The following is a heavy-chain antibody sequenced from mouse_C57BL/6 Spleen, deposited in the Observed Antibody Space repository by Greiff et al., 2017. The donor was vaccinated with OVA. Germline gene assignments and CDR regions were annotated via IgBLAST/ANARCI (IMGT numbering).Heavy chain of an antibody. D-gene: IGHD1-1*01. V-gene: IGHV2-3*01. CDR1: GFSLTSYG. J-gene: IGHJ4*01. CDR2: IWGDGST. CDR3: AKEGSTTVVATDYCAMDD. Sequence: VKLMESGPGLVAPSQSLSITCTVSGFSLTSYGVSWVRQPPGKGLEWLGVIWGDGSTNYHSALISRLCISKDNSKSQVFLKLNSLQTDDTATYYCAKEGSTTVVATDYCAMDDWGQGTSVTVSS.